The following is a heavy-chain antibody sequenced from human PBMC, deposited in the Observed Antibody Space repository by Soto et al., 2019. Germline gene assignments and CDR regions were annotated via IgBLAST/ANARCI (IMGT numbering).Heavy chain of an antibody. CDR2: ISYDGSNK. V-gene: IGHV3-30*03. CDR3: AREFTAYHAFDI. Sequence: GSLRLSCAASGFTFSSYGVHWVRQAPGKGLEWVAVISYDGSNKYYADSVKGRFTISRDNSKNTLYLQMNSLRAEDTAVYYCAREFTAYHAFDIWGQGTMVTVSS. CDR1: GFTFSSYG. D-gene: IGHD3-16*01. J-gene: IGHJ3*02.